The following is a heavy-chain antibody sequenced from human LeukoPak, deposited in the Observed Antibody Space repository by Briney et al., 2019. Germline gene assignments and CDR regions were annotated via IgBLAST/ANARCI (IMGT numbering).Heavy chain of an antibody. Sequence: ASVKVSCKASGYTFTSYAMHWVRQAPGQRLEWMGWINAGNGNTKYSQKFQDRVTVTRDTSTSTAYMELSSLRSEDTAVYYCAKDEKGYYHDTSGYPDAFDIWGQGTMVTVSS. V-gene: IGHV1-3*01. CDR2: INAGNGNT. J-gene: IGHJ3*02. CDR3: AKDEKGYYHDTSGYPDAFDI. CDR1: GYTFTSYA. D-gene: IGHD3-22*01.